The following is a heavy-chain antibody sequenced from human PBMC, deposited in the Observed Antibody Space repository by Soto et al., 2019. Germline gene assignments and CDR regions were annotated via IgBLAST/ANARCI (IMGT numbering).Heavy chain of an antibody. CDR2: IYYSGST. CDR1: GGSISNGGYY. D-gene: IGHD6-19*01. Sequence: SETLSLTCTVSGGSISNGGYYWSWIRQHPGKGLEWIGYIYYSGSTYYNPSLKSRIIINPDTSKNQFSLQLNSVSPEDTAVYYCVRETGTQSESGWSTRWFDPWGQGTQVTVSS. V-gene: IGHV4-31*03. CDR3: VRETGTQSESGWSTRWFDP. J-gene: IGHJ5*02.